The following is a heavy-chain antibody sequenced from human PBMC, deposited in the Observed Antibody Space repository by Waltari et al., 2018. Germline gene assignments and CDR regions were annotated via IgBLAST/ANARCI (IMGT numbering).Heavy chain of an antibody. CDR3: VKDLDSTWSFDS. Sequence: QVQLVESGGGVVQPGGSLRLSCAASGFTLSRNGMHWVRQAPGKGLEWVTCLLSDGTTKFYADSVKGRFTISRDESKNTLYLQMNSLRAEDTAVYYCVKDLDSTWSFDSWGQGTLVIVSS. CDR1: GFTLSRNG. D-gene: IGHD6-13*01. V-gene: IGHV3-30*02. J-gene: IGHJ4*02. CDR2: LLSDGTTK.